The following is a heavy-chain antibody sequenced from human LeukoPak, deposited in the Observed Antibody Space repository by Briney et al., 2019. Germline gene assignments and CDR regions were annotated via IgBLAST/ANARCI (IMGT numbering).Heavy chain of an antibody. CDR3: AKDGGGYDYFDY. CDR2: ISYDGSNK. D-gene: IGHD5-12*01. J-gene: IGHJ4*02. Sequence: PGGSLRLSCAASGFTFSSYGMHWVRQAPGKGLEWVAVISYDGSNKYYADSVKGRFTISRDNSKNTLYLQMNSLRAEDTAVHYCAKDGGGYDYFDYWGQGTLVTVSS. CDR1: GFTFSSYG. V-gene: IGHV3-30*18.